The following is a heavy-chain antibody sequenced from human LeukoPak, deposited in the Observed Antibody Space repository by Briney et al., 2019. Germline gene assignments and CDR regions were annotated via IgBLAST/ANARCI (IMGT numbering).Heavy chain of an antibody. CDR2: INPNSGGT. J-gene: IGHJ4*02. V-gene: IGHV1-2*02. CDR1: GYTFTGYY. D-gene: IGHD3-3*01. CDR3: ARAQRFLEWFFDY. Sequence: ASVKVSCKASGYTFTGYYMHWVRQAPGQGLEWMGWINPNSGGTNYAQKFQDRVTMTRDTSISTAYMELSRLRSDDTAVYYCARAQRFLEWFFDYWGQGTLVTVSS.